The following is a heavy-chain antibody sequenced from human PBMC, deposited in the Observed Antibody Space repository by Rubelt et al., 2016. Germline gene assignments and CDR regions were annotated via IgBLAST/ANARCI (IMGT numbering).Heavy chain of an antibody. D-gene: IGHD2-21*01. CDR2: IYHSGST. Sequence: QLQLQESGPGLVKPSETLSLTCTVSGGSISSSSYYWGWIRQPPGKGLEWIGSIYHSGSTYYNPSLKIRVTISVDTSKNQFSLKLSSVTAADTAVYYCARHYVEYCGGDCYYGYFDYWGQGTLVTVSS. V-gene: IGHV4-39*01. CDR3: ARHYVEYCGGDCYYGYFDY. J-gene: IGHJ4*02. CDR1: GGSISSSSYY.